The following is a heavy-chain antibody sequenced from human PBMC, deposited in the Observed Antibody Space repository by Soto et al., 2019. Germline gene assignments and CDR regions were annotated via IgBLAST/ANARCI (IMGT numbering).Heavy chain of an antibody. D-gene: IGHD3-22*01. CDR3: ARGGRITMIVVGPSPWFDP. Sequence: LSLTCAVSGGSISSGGYSWSWIRQPPGKGLEWIGYIYHSGSTYYNPSLKSRVTISVDRSKNQFSLKLSSVTAADTAVYYCARGGRITMIVVGPSPWFDPWGQGTLVTVSS. V-gene: IGHV4-30-2*01. CDR1: GGSISSGGYS. CDR2: IYHSGST. J-gene: IGHJ5*02.